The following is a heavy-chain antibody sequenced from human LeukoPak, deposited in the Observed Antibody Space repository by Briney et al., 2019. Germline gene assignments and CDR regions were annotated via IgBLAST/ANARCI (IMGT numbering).Heavy chain of an antibody. J-gene: IGHJ3*02. CDR2: ISSSGSTI. V-gene: IGHV3-48*03. CDR3: ARVGWELGDAFDI. CDR1: GFTFSSYE. D-gene: IGHD1-26*01. Sequence: PGGSLRLSCAASGFTFSSYEMNWVRQAPGKGLEWVSYISSSGSTIYYADSVKGRFTISRDNAKNSLYLQMNSLRAEDTAVYYCARVGWELGDAFDIWGQGTMVTVSS.